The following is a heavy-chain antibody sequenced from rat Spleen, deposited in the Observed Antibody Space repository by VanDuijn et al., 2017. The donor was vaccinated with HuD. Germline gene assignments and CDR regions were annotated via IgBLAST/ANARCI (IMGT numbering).Heavy chain of an antibody. CDR3: TREDGTYYYEGFDY. D-gene: IGHD1-12*02. CDR1: GFTFSSFP. CDR2: ISTSGGST. J-gene: IGHJ2*01. V-gene: IGHV5-46*01. Sequence: EVQLVESGGGLVQPGRSMKLSCAASGFTFSSFPMAWVRQAPTKGLEWVATISTSGGSTYYRDSVKGRFTISRDNAKSTLYLQMNSLRSEDTATYYCTREDGTYYYEGFDYWGQGVMVTVSS.